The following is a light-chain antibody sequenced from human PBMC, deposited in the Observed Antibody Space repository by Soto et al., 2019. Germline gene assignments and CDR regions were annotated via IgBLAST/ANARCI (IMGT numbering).Light chain of an antibody. V-gene: IGLV2-14*01. CDR1: SSDVGGYNY. CDR2: DVS. Sequence: QSALTQPASVSGSPGQSITISCTGTSSDVGGYNYVSWYQQHPGKAPKLMIYDVSNRPSGVSNRFSGSKSGNTASLTISGLQAEDXAAYYCSSYTSSSTPRVFGGGTKVTVL. CDR3: SSYTSSSTPRV. J-gene: IGLJ2*01.